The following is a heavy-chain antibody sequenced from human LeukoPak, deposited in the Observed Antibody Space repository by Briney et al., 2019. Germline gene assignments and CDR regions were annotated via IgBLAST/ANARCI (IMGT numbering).Heavy chain of an antibody. Sequence: SETLSLTCTVSGCSISSYYWSWIRQPPGKGLEWIGYIYYSGSTNYNPSLKSRVTISVETSKNQSFLKLSSVTAADTAVYYCARDLGSGYFDYWGQGTLVTVSS. J-gene: IGHJ4*02. CDR2: IYYSGST. CDR3: ARDLGSGYFDY. CDR1: GCSISSYY. D-gene: IGHD2-15*01. V-gene: IGHV4-59*01.